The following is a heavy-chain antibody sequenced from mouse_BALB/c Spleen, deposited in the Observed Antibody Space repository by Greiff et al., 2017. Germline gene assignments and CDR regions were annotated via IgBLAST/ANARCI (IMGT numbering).Heavy chain of an antibody. CDR2: IDPANGNT. J-gene: IGHJ3*01. CDR3: AGSWDASFAY. V-gene: IGHV14-3*02. Sequence: VQLQQSGAELVKPGASVKLSCTASGFNFTDTYMHWVKQRPEQGLEWIGRIDPANGNTKYDPKFQGKATLAADTSSNTAYLQLSSLTSEDTAVYYCAGSWDASFAYWGQGTLVTVSA. D-gene: IGHD4-1*01. CDR1: GFNFTDTY.